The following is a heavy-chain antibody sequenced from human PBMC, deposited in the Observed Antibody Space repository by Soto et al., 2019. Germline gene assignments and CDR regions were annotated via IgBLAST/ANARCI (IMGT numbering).Heavy chain of an antibody. CDR2: INAGNGNT. Sequence: ASVKVSCKASGYTFTSYDMHWVRQAPGQRLEWMGWINAGNGNTKYSQKLQGRVTMTTDTSTSTAYVELRSLRSDDTAVYYCARDYRVGILTGYYKWNWFDPWGQGTLVTVSS. CDR3: ARDYRVGILTGYYKWNWFDP. V-gene: IGHV1-3*01. J-gene: IGHJ5*02. D-gene: IGHD3-9*01. CDR1: GYTFTSYD.